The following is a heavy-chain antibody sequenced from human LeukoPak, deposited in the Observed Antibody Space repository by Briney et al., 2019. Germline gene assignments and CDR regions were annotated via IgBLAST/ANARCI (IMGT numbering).Heavy chain of an antibody. CDR1: VYTFTSYD. J-gene: IGHJ6*02. CDR3: ARGGILGIFDTYYYYGMDV. CDR2: MNPNSGNT. V-gene: IGHV1-8*01. Sequence: ASVKVSCKASVYTFTSYDINWVRQATGQGREWMGWMNPNSGNTGYAQKFQGRVTMTRNTSISTAYMELSSLRSEDTAVYYCARGGILGIFDTYYYYGMDVWGQGTTVTVSS. D-gene: IGHD7-27*01.